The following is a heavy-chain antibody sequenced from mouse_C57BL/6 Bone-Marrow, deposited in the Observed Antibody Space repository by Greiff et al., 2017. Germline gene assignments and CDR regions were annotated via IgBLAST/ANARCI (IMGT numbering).Heavy chain of an antibody. J-gene: IGHJ1*03. D-gene: IGHD1-1*01. V-gene: IGHV5-9*01. Sequence: EVKVEESGGGLVKPGGSLKLSCAASGFTFSSYTMSWVRQTPEMRLQWVAAISGGGGNTYYPDSVKGRFTISRDNDKNILYLQMSSLRSEDTALYYCSRQVTTVLATKYFDVWGTGTTVTVSS. CDR2: ISGGGGNT. CDR3: SRQVTTVLATKYFDV. CDR1: GFTFSSYT.